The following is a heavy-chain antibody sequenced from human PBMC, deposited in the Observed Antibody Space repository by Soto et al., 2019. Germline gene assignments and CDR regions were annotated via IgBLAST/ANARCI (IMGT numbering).Heavy chain of an antibody. Sequence: QVQLVQSGAEVKKPGSSVKVSCKASGGTFSSYAISWVRQAPGQVLEWMGGSIPIFGTANYAQKFQGRVTITADESTSTDSMELSTLRSEDTAVYYCAMLSPHCSRTTCYGTNYYYYGMDVWGQGSTVTVSS. CDR2: SIPIFGTA. D-gene: IGHD2-2*01. CDR1: GGTFSSYA. CDR3: AMLSPHCSRTTCYGTNYYYYGMDV. J-gene: IGHJ6*02. V-gene: IGHV1-69*01.